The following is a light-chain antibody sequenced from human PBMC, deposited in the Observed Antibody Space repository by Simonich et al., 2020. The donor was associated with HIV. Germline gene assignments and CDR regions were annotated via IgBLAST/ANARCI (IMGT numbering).Light chain of an antibody. J-gene: IGKJ3*01. CDR1: QSLLPSNGYNY. V-gene: IGKV2-28*01. CDR3: MQALQTPFT. CDR2: LGS. Sequence: EIVMTQTPLSLSVTPGEPASLSCGSSQSLLPSNGYNYLDWYLQKPGQSPQLLIYLGSNRDSGVPDRFSGSGSGTDFTLKISRGEAEDVGVYYCMQALQTPFTFGPGTKVDIK.